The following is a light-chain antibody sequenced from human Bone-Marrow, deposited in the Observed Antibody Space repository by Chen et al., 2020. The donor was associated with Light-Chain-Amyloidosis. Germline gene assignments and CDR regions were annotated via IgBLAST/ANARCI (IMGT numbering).Light chain of an antibody. V-gene: IGKV1-39*01. J-gene: IGKJ2*01. CDR1: HSVDKY. CDR2: AAS. CDR3: QQTYSDSAYT. Sequence: DIQMTQSPPSLSASIGVTVTITCRASHSVDKYLNWYQQKAGKPPTLLIYAASSLQSGVPPRFRGSGAGTDFSLTISNLQPDDFATYYCQQTYSDSAYTFGQGTNLQI.